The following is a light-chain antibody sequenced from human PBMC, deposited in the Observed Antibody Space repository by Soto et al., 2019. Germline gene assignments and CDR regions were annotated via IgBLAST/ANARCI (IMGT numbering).Light chain of an antibody. J-gene: IGKJ4*01. V-gene: IGKV3-20*01. CDR2: GAS. Sequence: IVLTQSPATLSLSPGERATLSCTASQHVTTTYIAWNQQKFGQAPRLLIYGASTRATGTPDRFTGGGFGTDFTLTISRVEPEDFAVYYCQQYDSSCTFGGGTKVDIK. CDR3: QQYDSSCT. CDR1: QHVTTTY.